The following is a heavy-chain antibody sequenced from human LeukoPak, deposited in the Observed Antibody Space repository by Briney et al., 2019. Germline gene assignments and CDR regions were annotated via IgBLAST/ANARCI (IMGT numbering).Heavy chain of an antibody. V-gene: IGHV3-38-3*01. J-gene: IGHJ4*02. CDR3: AKVTYGSGTYGAFDS. Sequence: GGSLRLSCAASGFTFSDYSMTWVRQAPGKGLEWVSSISGGSTYYADSRKGRFTISRDNSKNTLYLQMNSLRAEDTAIYYCAKVTYGSGTYGAFDSWGQGTLVTVSS. CDR1: GFTFSDYS. CDR2: ISGGST. D-gene: IGHD3-10*01.